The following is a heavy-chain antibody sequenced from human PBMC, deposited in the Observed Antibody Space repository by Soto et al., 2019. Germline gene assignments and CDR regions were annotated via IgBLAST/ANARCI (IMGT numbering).Heavy chain of an antibody. D-gene: IGHD5-12*01. V-gene: IGHV3-23*01. CDR3: LNDHDEYLGYDLDYFNY. J-gene: IGHJ4*02. CDR1: GFTFSSYA. Sequence: PGGSLRLSCAASGFTFSSYAMSWVRQAPGKGLEWVSAISGSGGSTYYADSVKGRFTISRDNSKNTLYLQMNSLRAEDTAFYYFLNDHDEYLGYDLDYFNYWGQGPLVTVSS. CDR2: ISGSGGST.